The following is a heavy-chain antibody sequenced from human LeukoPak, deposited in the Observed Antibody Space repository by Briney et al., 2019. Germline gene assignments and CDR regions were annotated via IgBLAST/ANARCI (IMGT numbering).Heavy chain of an antibody. J-gene: IGHJ4*02. CDR1: GFTFSIYK. D-gene: IGHD1-26*01. CDR2: ISSSSRTI. V-gene: IGHV3-48*01. Sequence: GGSLRLSCAASGFTFSIYKMNWVRQAPGKGLEWVSSISSSSRTIYFADSVKGRFTISRDNSKNTLYLQMNSLRAEDTAVYYCARLGIVGATEIDYWGQGTLVTVSS. CDR3: ARLGIVGATEIDY.